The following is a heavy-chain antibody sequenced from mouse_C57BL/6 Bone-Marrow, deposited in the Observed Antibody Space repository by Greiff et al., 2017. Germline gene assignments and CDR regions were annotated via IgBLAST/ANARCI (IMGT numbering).Heavy chain of an antibody. CDR1: GYTFTSYW. Sequence: VQLKQSGTVLARPGASVKMSCKTSGYTFTSYWMHWVKQRPGQGLEWIGAIYPGNSDTSYNQKFKGKAKLTAVTSASTAYMELSSLTNEDSAVYYCTRDVYDGYYPYWYFDVWGTGTTVTVSS. D-gene: IGHD2-3*01. CDR3: TRDVYDGYYPYWYFDV. J-gene: IGHJ1*03. V-gene: IGHV1-5*01. CDR2: IYPGNSDT.